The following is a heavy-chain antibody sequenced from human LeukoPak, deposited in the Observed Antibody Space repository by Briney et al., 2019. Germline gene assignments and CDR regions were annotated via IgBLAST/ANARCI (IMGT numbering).Heavy chain of an antibody. CDR2: FFYSGST. CDR1: GGSISSSTYY. CDR3: ARTDSYIPEGWFDP. Sequence: SETLSLTCTVSGGSISSSTYYWGWIRQPPGKGLEWIGSFFYSGSTYYNPSLKSRLTMSVDTSKNQFSLKLSSVTAADTAVYYCARTDSYIPEGWFDPWGQGTLVTVSS. J-gene: IGHJ5*02. D-gene: IGHD2-2*02. V-gene: IGHV4-39*07.